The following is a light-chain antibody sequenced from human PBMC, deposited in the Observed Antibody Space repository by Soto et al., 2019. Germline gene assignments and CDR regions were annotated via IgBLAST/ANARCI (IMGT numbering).Light chain of an antibody. Sequence: DIVMTQSPLSLPVTPGEPASIPFSSSQSLVYSDGNAYLIWFHQRPGQSPRRLIFKVSNRDSGVPDRFSGSGAGSDFTLKISRVEAEDVGVYYCMQGSFWPWTFGQGTKVDI. J-gene: IGKJ1*01. CDR2: KVS. CDR1: QSLVYSDGNAY. V-gene: IGKV2-30*01. CDR3: MQGSFWPWT.